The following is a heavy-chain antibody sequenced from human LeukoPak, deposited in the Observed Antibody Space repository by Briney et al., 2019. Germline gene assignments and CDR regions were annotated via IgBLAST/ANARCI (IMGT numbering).Heavy chain of an antibody. J-gene: IGHJ4*02. CDR2: ISYDGTNK. V-gene: IGHV3-30-3*01. D-gene: IGHD2-2*01. Sequence: GGSLRLSCAASGFTFSTYSMHWVRQAPGKGLEWVALISYDGTNKYYADSVKGRFTISRDNSKNTLYLQMNSLRAEDTAVYYCAKVLVADIVVVPAAKGLDYWGQGTLVTVSS. CDR1: GFTFSTYS. CDR3: AKVLVADIVVVPAAKGLDY.